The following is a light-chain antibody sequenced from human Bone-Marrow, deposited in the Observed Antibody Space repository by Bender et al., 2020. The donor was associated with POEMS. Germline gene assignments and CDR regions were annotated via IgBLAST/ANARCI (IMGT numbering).Light chain of an antibody. CDR2: QDT. CDR3: QAWDTYSVI. V-gene: IGLV3-1*01. J-gene: IGLJ2*01. Sequence: SYEVTQPPSVSVSSGQTASIPCSGDDLGDKYVAWYQQKPGQSPVLVIYQDTKRPSGIPERFSGSNSGNTATLTISGNQAVDEADYYCQAWDTYSVIFGGGTKLTVL. CDR1: DLGDKY.